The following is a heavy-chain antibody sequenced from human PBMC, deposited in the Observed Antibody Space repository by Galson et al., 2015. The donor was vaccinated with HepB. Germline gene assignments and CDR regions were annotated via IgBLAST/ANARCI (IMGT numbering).Heavy chain of an antibody. J-gene: IGHJ5*02. CDR3: ARLYPDYGDFGRWVDP. CDR1: SFTSYW. D-gene: IGHD4-17*01. V-gene: IGHV4-39*01. CDR2: IYYSGST. Sequence: SFTSYWISWVRQMPGKGLEWIGSIYYSGSTYYNPSLKSRVTISVDTSKNQFSLKLRSVTAADTAVYYCARLYPDYGDFGRWVDPWGQGTLVTVSS.